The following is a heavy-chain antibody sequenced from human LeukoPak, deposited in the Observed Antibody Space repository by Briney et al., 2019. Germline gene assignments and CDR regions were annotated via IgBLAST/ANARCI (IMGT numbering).Heavy chain of an antibody. V-gene: IGHV1-2*04. J-gene: IGHJ6*02. CDR3: ARDPRPTGYSSSWYPKEYYYYGMDV. Sequence: GASVKVSCKASGYTFTGYYMHWVRQAPGQGLEWMGWINPNSGGTNYAQKFQGWVTMTRDTSISTAYMELSRLRSDDTAVYYCARDPRPTGYSSSWYPKEYYYYGMDVWGQGTTVTVS. CDR2: INPNSGGT. D-gene: IGHD6-13*01. CDR1: GYTFTGYY.